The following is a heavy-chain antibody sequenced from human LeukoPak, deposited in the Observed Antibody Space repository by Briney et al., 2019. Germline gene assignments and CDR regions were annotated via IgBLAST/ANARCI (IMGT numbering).Heavy chain of an antibody. CDR3: ARGSYDSSGQFDY. V-gene: IGHV3-21*01. J-gene: IGHJ4*02. CDR2: ISTSGNYM. CDR1: GFTFSDYS. D-gene: IGHD3-22*01. Sequence: GGSLRLSCAASGFTFSDYSMNWVRQAPGKGLEWVSSISTSGNYMYHADSMKGRFTISRDNAKNSLYLQMNSLRAEDTAVYYCARGSYDSSGQFDYWGQGTLVTVSS.